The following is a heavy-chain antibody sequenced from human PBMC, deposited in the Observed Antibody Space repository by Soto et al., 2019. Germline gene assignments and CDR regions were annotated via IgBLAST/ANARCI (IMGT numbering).Heavy chain of an antibody. CDR1: GYTFTCYY. V-gene: IGHV1-2*04. CDR2: INPNSGGT. J-gene: IGHJ3*02. Sequence: VASVKVSCKASGYTFTCYYMHWVRQAPGQGLEWMGWINPNSGGTNYAQKFQGWVTMTRDTSISTAYMELSRLRSDDTAVYYCARDLIAVAATGAFDIWGQGTMVTVS. CDR3: ARDLIAVAATGAFDI. D-gene: IGHD6-19*01.